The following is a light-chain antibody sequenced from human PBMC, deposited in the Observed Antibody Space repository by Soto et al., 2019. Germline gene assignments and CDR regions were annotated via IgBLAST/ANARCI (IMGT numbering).Light chain of an antibody. V-gene: IGKV1-5*03. CDR2: KAS. CDR3: QQYNSYPWT. CDR1: QSISSW. J-gene: IGKJ1*01. Sequence: DIQMTQSPSTQSASVGDRVPITCRASQSISSWLAWYQQKPGKAPKLLIYKASSLESGVPSRFSGSGSGTEFTLTISSLQPDDFATYYCQQYNSYPWTFGQGTKVEIK.